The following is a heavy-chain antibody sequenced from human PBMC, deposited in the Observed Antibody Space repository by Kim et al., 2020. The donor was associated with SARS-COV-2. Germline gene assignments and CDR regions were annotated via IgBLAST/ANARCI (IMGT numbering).Heavy chain of an antibody. CDR2: INAGNGNT. Sequence: ASVKVSCKASGYTFTTYAMHWVRQAPGQRLEWMGWINAGNGNTKYSQKFQGRVTITRDKSASTVYMELSSLRSEDTAVYYCARGRIVGAVFDYWGQGTLVSVSS. CDR1: GYTFTTYA. CDR3: ARGRIVGAVFDY. D-gene: IGHD1-26*01. J-gene: IGHJ4*02. V-gene: IGHV1-3*01.